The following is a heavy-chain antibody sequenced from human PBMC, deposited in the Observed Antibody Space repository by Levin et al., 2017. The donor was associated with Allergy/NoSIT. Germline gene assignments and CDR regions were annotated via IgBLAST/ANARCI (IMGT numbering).Heavy chain of an antibody. J-gene: IGHJ6*02. D-gene: IGHD2-2*01. CDR3: AGFCSSSRCSDSQSYGMDV. V-gene: IGHV4-39*02. CDR1: GESIRKNTYY. CDR2: IYFSGST. Sequence: GSLRLSCGVSGESIRKNTYYWGWIRQSPGKGLEWIGSIYFSGSTYYNPSLRNRVTLSTDTSRNLLSLRLTSVTAADTALYSCAGFCSSSRCSDSQSYGMDVWGQGTTVTVSS.